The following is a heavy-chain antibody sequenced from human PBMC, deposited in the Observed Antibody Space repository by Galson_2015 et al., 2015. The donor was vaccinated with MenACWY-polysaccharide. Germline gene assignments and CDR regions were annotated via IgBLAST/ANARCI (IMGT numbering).Heavy chain of an antibody. J-gene: IGHJ6*02. V-gene: IGHV3-7*01. CDR2: IKQAGREH. Sequence: SLRLSGAASGFTFSSYWMSWVRQAPGKGLEWVANIKQAGREHYCVDSVKGRFTISRDNAKNSLYLQMNSLRAEDTAVYYCARLSGSLYYDLWSGCYIRDYYYYYGMDVWGQGTTVTVSS. D-gene: IGHD3-3*01. CDR3: ARLSGSLYYDLWSGCYIRDYYYYYGMDV. CDR1: GFTFSSYW.